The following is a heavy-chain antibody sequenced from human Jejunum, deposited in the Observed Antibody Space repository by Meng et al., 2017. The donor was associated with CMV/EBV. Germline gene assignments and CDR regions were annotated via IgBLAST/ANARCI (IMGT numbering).Heavy chain of an antibody. Sequence: INWVRLATGQGLEWMGWMNANSGNTGYAQKFQGRVSMTRDTSTSTAYMELSSLRFEDTAVYFCARTQIAVEAGGTKTKYYYYGLDVWGQGTTVTVSS. CDR2: MNANSGNT. V-gene: IGHV1-8*01. D-gene: IGHD6-13*01. CDR3: ARTQIAVEAGGTKTKYYYYGLDV. J-gene: IGHJ6*02.